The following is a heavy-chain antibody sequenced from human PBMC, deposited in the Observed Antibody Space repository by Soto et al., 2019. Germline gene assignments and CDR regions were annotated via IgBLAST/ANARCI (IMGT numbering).Heavy chain of an antibody. CDR3: AGGLGDGY. CDR2: ISGSGGST. CDR1: GFTFSSYA. Sequence: GESLKISCAASGFTFSSYAMSWVRQAPGKGLEWVSAISGSGGSTYYADSVKGRFTISRDNSKNTLYLQMNSLRAEDTAVYYCAGGLGDGYWGQGTLVTVSS. D-gene: IGHD3-16*01. J-gene: IGHJ4*02. V-gene: IGHV3-23*01.